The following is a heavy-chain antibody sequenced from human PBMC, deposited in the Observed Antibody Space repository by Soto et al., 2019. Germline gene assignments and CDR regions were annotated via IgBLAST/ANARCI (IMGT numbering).Heavy chain of an antibody. J-gene: IGHJ4*01. CDR2: IIPIFGTA. CDR3: ARDVAAGTHGPSNQNGLLSVYYRNLWYSNICLKTEDTGIYYCTTDSYSTLIVVRFDY. V-gene: IGHV1-69*13. D-gene: IGHD6-19*01. Sequence: SVKVSCKASGGTFSSYAISWVRQAPGQGLEWMGGIIPIFGTANYAQKFQGRVTITADESTSTAYMELSSLRSEDTAVYYCARDVAAGTHGPSNQNGLLSVYYRNLWYSNICLKTEDTGIYYCTTDSYSTLIVVRFDYWGHGTLVTVSS. CDR1: GGTFSSYA.